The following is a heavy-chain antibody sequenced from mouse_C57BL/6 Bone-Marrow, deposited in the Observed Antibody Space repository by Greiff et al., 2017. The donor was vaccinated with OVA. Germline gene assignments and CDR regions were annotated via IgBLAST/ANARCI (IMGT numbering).Heavy chain of an antibody. CDR1: GYTFTSYW. CDR2: IDPSDSET. Sequence: QVQLQQPGAELVRPGSSVKLSCKASGYTFTSYWMHWVKQRPIQGLEWIVNIDPSDSETHYNQKFKDKATLTVDKSSSTAYMQLSILTSEDSAVYYCARRGYSSSYAMDYWGQGTSVTVSS. V-gene: IGHV1-52*01. CDR3: ARRGYSSSYAMDY. D-gene: IGHD1-1*01. J-gene: IGHJ4*01.